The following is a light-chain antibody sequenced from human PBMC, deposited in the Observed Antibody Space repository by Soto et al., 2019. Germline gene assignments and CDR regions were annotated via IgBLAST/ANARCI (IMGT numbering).Light chain of an antibody. CDR2: DVS. V-gene: IGLV2-14*01. J-gene: IGLJ2*01. Sequence: QSVLTQPASVSRSPGQSITISCTGTSSDVGGYNYVSWYQQRPGKAPKLMIYDVSNRPSGVSNRFSGSKSGNTASLTISGLQAEDEADYYCSSYTSSTTLGVVFGGGTKVTVL. CDR3: SSYTSSTTLGVV. CDR1: SSDVGGYNY.